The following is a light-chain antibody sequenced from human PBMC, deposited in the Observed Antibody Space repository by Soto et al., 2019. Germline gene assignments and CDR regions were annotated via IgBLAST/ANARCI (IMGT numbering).Light chain of an antibody. CDR2: EVT. CDR3: ASYSTITPFV. CDR1: TNDVCAYNY. Sequence: QSALTQPASVSGSPGHSISIFCTGTTNDVCAYNYVSWYQLHPGKAPKVIIHEVTNRPSGVSNRYSDSKSGNTASLTISGLLAEDEADYFCASYSTITPFVSGTGTKVTAL. V-gene: IGLV2-14*01. J-gene: IGLJ1*01.